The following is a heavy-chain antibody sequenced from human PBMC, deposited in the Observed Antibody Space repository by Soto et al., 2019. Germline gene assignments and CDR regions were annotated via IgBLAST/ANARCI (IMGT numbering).Heavy chain of an antibody. CDR1: GYSFTSYW. V-gene: IGHV5-51*01. CDR2: IYLSDSDT. D-gene: IGHD6-19*01. Sequence: PGESLKISCKGSGYSFTSYWIAWVRQMPGKGLEWMGIIYLSDSDTRYSPSFQGRVTISADTSISTPYLQWSSLKASDTAMYYCARYSSGWPYYFDYWGQGTLVTDSS. J-gene: IGHJ4*02. CDR3: ARYSSGWPYYFDY.